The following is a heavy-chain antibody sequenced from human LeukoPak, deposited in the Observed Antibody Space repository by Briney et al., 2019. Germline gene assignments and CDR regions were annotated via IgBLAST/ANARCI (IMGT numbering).Heavy chain of an antibody. CDR3: AKDLHYNDGRWEFDP. D-gene: IGHD5-24*01. V-gene: IGHV3-23*01. Sequence: GGSLRLSCTASGFSFNTFAMGWVRQPPGKGLEWVSGMIGTGQAYYAESAKGRFVISRDNSRNTVYLEMNSLRDEDTAMYYCAKDLHYNDGRWEFDPWGQGTLVTVSS. CDR1: GFSFNTFA. J-gene: IGHJ5*02. CDR2: MIGTGQA.